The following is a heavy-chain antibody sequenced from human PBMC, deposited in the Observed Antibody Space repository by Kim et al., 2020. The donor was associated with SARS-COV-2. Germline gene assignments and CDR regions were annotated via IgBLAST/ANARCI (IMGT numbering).Heavy chain of an antibody. V-gene: IGHV3-9*01. D-gene: IGHD3-16*01. Sequence: GGSLRLSCAASGFSFGDYAMYWVRQPPGKGLEWVAGISWRSNNIGYADSVKGRFTISRDNAKNSLFLQMNSLRVEDTALYFCVKDLEKEGDSFDVWGQG. CDR3: VKDLEKEGDSFDV. CDR1: GFSFGDYA. J-gene: IGHJ3*01. CDR2: ISWRSNNI.